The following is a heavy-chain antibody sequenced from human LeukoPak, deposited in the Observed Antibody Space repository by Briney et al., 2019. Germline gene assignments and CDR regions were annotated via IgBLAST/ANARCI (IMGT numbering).Heavy chain of an antibody. V-gene: IGHV4-38-2*01. J-gene: IGHJ4*02. CDR1: GFTFSSYS. CDR3: ARGFRGDNFDY. CDR2: MYHSGST. D-gene: IGHD7-27*01. Sequence: PGGSLRLSCAASGFTFSSYSMNWVRQAPGKGLEWIGTMYHSGSTNYNPSLKSRVTISVDTSKNQFSLKLSSVTAADTAVYFCARGFRGDNFDYWGQGTLVTVSS.